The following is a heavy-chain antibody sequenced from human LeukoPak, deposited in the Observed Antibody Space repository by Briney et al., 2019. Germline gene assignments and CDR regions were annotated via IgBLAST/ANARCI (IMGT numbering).Heavy chain of an antibody. V-gene: IGHV1-46*04. CDR2: INPNGGST. J-gene: IGHJ4*02. D-gene: IGHD1-26*01. CDR1: GYSCTSYY. CDR3: ARDLSGSHRHFDY. Sequence: ASVKVSCKASGYSCTSYYIHWVRQAPGQGLEWMGVINPNGGSTTYAQNLQGRAIMTRDKSTSTVYMDLSSLRSEDTAVYYCARDLSGSHRHFDYWGQGTLVTVSS.